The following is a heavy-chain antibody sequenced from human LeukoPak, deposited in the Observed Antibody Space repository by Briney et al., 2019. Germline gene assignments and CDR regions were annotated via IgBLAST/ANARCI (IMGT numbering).Heavy chain of an antibody. J-gene: IGHJ5*02. Sequence: KFQGRVTITRDTSASTAYMELSSLRSEDTAVYYCARAQPSSPTSGFDPWGQGTLVIVSS. D-gene: IGHD6-13*01. V-gene: IGHV1-3*01. CDR3: ARAQPSSPTSGFDP.